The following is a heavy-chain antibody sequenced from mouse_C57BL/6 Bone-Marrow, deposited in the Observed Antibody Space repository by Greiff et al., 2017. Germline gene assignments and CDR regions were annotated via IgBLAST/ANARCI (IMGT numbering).Heavy chain of an antibody. D-gene: IGHD1-1*01. Sequence: QVQLQQSGAELVKPGASVKISCKASGYAFSSYWMNWVKQRPGKGLEWIGQIYPGDGDTNYHGKFKGKATLTADKSSSTAYMQLSSLTSENSAVYFCARSLVYDGGSHWYFDVWGTGTTVTVSS. CDR2: IYPGDGDT. V-gene: IGHV1-80*01. CDR1: GYAFSSYW. J-gene: IGHJ1*03. CDR3: ARSLVYDGGSHWYFDV.